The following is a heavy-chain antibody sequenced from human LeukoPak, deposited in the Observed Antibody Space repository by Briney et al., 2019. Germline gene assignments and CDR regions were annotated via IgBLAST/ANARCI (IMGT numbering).Heavy chain of an antibody. V-gene: IGHV3-53*01. CDR2: IFRGGNT. CDR1: GFTVSSNY. D-gene: IGHD2-15*01. Sequence: TGGSLRLSCAASGFTVSSNYMTWVRQAPGKGLEWVSIIFRGGNTYYADSVKGRFTISRDNSKNTLYLQMNSLRFQDTAMYYCARVTLIAAAIDAFDIWGRGTMVTVSS. J-gene: IGHJ3*02. CDR3: ARVTLIAAAIDAFDI.